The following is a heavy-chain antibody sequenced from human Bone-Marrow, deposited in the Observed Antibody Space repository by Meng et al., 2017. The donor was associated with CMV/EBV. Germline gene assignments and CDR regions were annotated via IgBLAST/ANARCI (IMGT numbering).Heavy chain of an antibody. Sequence: GESLKISCAASGFTFSSYAMHWVRQAPGKGLEWVAVISYDGSNKYYADSVKGRFTISRDNSKNTLYLQMNSLRAEDTAVYYCAREYSSSSRYYYYGMDVWGQGTMVTVSS. CDR1: GFTFSSYA. J-gene: IGHJ6*02. CDR2: ISYDGSNK. V-gene: IGHV3-30*04. CDR3: AREYSSSSRYYYYGMDV. D-gene: IGHD6-6*01.